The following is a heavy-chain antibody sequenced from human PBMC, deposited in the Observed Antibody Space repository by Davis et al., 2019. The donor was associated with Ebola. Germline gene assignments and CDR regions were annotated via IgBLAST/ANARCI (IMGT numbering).Heavy chain of an antibody. V-gene: IGHV3-48*04. D-gene: IGHD3-22*01. Sequence: GESLKISCEASGFTFSNYFMNWVRQAPGKGLEWIAYVSTSSATIYYADSVKGRFTISRDNAKNSMYLHMNSLRAEDTAVYHCARGGYYDSSGYSHAAFDIWGQGTMVTVSS. CDR3: ARGGYYDSSGYSHAAFDI. J-gene: IGHJ3*02. CDR2: VSTSSATI. CDR1: GFTFSNYF.